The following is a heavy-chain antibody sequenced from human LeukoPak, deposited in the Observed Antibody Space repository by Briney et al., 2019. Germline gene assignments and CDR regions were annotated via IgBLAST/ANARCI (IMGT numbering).Heavy chain of an antibody. CDR1: GFTFSSYG. V-gene: IGHV3-30*18. CDR2: ISYDGSNK. D-gene: IGHD3-9*01. CDR3: AKDVSPLYYDILTGIDY. Sequence: GRSLRLSCAASGFTFSSYGMHWVRQAPGKGLEWVAVISYDGSNKYYADSVKGRFTISRDNSKNTLYLQMNSLRAEDTAMYYCAKDVSPLYYDILTGIDYWGQGTLVTVSS. J-gene: IGHJ4*02.